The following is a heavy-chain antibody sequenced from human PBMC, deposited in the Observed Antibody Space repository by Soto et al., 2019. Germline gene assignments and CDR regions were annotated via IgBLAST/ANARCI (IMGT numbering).Heavy chain of an antibody. Sequence: EVQLVESGGGLVQPGGSLRLSCAASGFTFSSYWMHWVRQAPGKGLVWVSRINSDVSSTSYADSVKGRFTISRDNDKNTLYLQMNILRAEDPAVYYCARDIRITRVRGVGRYDGMDVWGQGTTVTVSS. CDR1: GFTFSSYW. CDR2: INSDVSST. J-gene: IGHJ6*02. CDR3: ARDIRITRVRGVGRYDGMDV. D-gene: IGHD3-10*01. V-gene: IGHV3-74*01.